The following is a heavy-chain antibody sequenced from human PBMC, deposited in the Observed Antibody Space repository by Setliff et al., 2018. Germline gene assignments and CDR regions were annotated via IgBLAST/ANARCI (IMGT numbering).Heavy chain of an antibody. D-gene: IGHD3-3*01. J-gene: IGHJ4*01. CDR2: IIGSGIST. Sequence: GGSLRLSCEVSGFTFTSHGMNWLRQAPGKGLEWVSTIIGSGISTYYADSVQGRVTISRDNHKNTLHLQMNSLRVEDTAIYYCAKSPHDFWSGRVFFDYWGQGMLVTVSS. CDR1: GFTFTSHG. CDR3: AKSPHDFWSGRVFFDY. V-gene: IGHV3-23*01.